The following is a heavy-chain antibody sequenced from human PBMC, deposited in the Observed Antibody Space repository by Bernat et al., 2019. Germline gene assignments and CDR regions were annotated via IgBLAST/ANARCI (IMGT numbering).Heavy chain of an antibody. J-gene: IGHJ4*02. CDR1: GFTFSSYG. Sequence: QVQLVESGGGVVQPGRSLRLSCAASGFTFSSYGMHWVRQAPGKGLEWVAVIWYDGSNKYYAESVKGRFTISRDNSKNTLYLQMNSLRAEDTAMYYCAREQSIAAYIDYWGQGTLVTVSS. CDR2: IWYDGSNK. CDR3: AREQSIAAYIDY. V-gene: IGHV3-33*01. D-gene: IGHD6-6*01.